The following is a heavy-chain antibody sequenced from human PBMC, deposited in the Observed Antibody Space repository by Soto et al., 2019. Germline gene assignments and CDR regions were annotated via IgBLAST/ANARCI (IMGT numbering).Heavy chain of an antibody. D-gene: IGHD3-10*01. CDR1: GYTFTSYA. CDR3: ARGGTGSGSYTSYYYYGMDV. V-gene: IGHV1-3*01. Sequence: GXSVKVSCKASGYTFTSYAMHWVRQAPGQRLEWMGWINAGNGNTKYSQKFQGRVTITRDTSASTAYMELSSLRSEDTAVYYCARGGTGSGSYTSYYYYGMDVWGPGTTVTVSS. J-gene: IGHJ6*02. CDR2: INAGNGNT.